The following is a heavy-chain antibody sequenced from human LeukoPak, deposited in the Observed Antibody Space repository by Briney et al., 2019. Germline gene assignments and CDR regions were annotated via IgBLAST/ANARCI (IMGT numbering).Heavy chain of an antibody. CDR2: MNTNTGNT. V-gene: IGHV1-8*01. CDR1: GYTFTNYD. Sequence: GASVKISCKASGYTFTNYDINWVRQATGRGPEWMGWMNTNTGNTVYAQKFQGRVTMTRNTSITTAYMELSSLRSEDTAVYYCAYSSSFGYWGQGTLVTVSS. CDR3: AYSSSFGY. D-gene: IGHD6-6*01. J-gene: IGHJ4*02.